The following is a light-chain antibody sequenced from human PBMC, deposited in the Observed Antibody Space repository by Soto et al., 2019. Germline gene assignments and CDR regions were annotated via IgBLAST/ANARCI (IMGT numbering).Light chain of an antibody. Sequence: EIVLTQSPGTLSLSPGERATLSCRASQSVSNNYLAWYQQKPGQAPRLLIYGASNRATGIPDRFSGSGSGTDFTLTISRLEPEDFAVYYCQQYGSNWPPRITFGQGTKVDIK. CDR3: QQYGSNWPPRIT. V-gene: IGKV3-20*01. CDR2: GAS. J-gene: IGKJ1*01. CDR1: QSVSNNY.